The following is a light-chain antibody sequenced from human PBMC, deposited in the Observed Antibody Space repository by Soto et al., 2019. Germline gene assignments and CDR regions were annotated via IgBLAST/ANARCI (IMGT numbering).Light chain of an antibody. CDR2: DAS. CDR1: QSVSNSY. V-gene: IGKV3D-20*01. CDR3: QQYGSSPWT. Sequence: EIVLTQSPATLSLSPGERATLSCGASQSVSNSYLAWYQQKPGLAPRLLIYDASSTATGIPDRFSGSGSGTEFTPTISRLEPEDFAVYYCQQYGSSPWTFGQGTKLEIK. J-gene: IGKJ2*01.